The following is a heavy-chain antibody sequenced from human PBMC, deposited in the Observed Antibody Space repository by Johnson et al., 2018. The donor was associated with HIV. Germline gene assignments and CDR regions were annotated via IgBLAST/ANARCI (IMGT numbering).Heavy chain of an antibody. Sequence: QVQLVESGGGVVQPGGSLRLSCAASGFTFSSYGMHWVRQAPGKGLEWVAVISYDGSNKYYADSVKGRFTISRDNSKNTLYLQMNSLRAEDTAVYYCAKEGYCSSTICYENAFDIWGQGTMVTVSS. CDR3: AKEGYCSSTICYENAFDI. D-gene: IGHD2-2*01. CDR1: GFTFSSYG. J-gene: IGHJ3*02. V-gene: IGHV3-30*19. CDR2: ISYDGSNK.